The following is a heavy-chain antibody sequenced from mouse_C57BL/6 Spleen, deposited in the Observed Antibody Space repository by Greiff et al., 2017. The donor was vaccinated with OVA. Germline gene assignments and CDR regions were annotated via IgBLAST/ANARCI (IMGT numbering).Heavy chain of an antibody. CDR2: IWTGGGT. V-gene: IGHV2-9-1*01. CDR3: ARDDYDPYYYAMDY. CDR1: GFSLTSYA. Sequence: VKLVESGPGLVAPSQSLSITCTVSGFSLTSYAISWVRQPPGKGLEWLGVIWTGGGTNYNSALKSRLSISNDNSKSQVFLKMNSLQTDDTARYYCARDDYDPYYYAMDYWGQGTSVTVSS. J-gene: IGHJ4*01. D-gene: IGHD2-4*01.